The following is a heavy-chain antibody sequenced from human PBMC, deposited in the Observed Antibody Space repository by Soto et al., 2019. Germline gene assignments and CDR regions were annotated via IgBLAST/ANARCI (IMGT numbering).Heavy chain of an antibody. CDR3: AREGFYYYYGMDV. CDR2: ISSSSSTI. CDR1: GFTFSSYS. Sequence: GGSLRLSCAASGFTFSSYSMNWVRQAPGKGLEWVSYISSSSSTIYYADSVKGRFTISRGNAKNSLYLQMNSLSADDMSVYYCAREGFYYYYGMDVWWQGTRVTVSS. V-gene: IGHV3-48*01. J-gene: IGHJ6*01.